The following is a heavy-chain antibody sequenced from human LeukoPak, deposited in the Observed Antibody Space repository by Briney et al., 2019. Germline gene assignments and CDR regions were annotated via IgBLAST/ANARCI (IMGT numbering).Heavy chain of an antibody. J-gene: IGHJ4*02. CDR2: ISSSSSIT. D-gene: IGHD5-12*01. CDR1: GFTFSTYR. V-gene: IGHV3-48*02. CDR3: ARSGYSGYEFDH. Sequence: PGGSLRLSCAVSGFTFSTYRMNWVRQAPGMGLEWASYISSSSSITYYADSVKGRFTISRDNAKNSLFLQMDSLRDEDTAVYYCARSGYSGYEFDHWGQGTRVTVSS.